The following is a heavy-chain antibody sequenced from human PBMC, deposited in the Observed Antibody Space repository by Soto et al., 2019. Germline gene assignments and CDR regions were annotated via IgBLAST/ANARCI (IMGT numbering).Heavy chain of an antibody. V-gene: IGHV3-23*01. CDR2: ISGSGAST. Sequence: EVQLLESGGGLVQPGGYLSLSCAASGFTFSSYAMSWVRQAPGKGLDWVSGISGSGASTYYADSVKGRFTISRDNSKNTLYLQVNSLRAEDTAVYYCAKDRGNSVAGTFDYWGQGTLVTVSS. J-gene: IGHJ4*02. D-gene: IGHD6-19*01. CDR1: GFTFSSYA. CDR3: AKDRGNSVAGTFDY.